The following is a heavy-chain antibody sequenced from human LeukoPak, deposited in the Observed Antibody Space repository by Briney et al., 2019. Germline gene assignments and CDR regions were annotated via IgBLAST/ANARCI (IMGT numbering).Heavy chain of an antibody. CDR3: ARPLGEYSLRKYFQH. CDR1: GFTFSSYA. D-gene: IGHD6-6*01. V-gene: IGHV3-30-3*01. Sequence: GGSLRLSCAASGFTFSSYAMHWVRQAPGKGLEWVAVISYNGSNKYYADSVKGRFTISRDNSKNTLYLQMNSLRAEDTAVYYCARPLGEYSLRKYFQHWGQGTLVTVSS. J-gene: IGHJ1*01. CDR2: ISYNGSNK.